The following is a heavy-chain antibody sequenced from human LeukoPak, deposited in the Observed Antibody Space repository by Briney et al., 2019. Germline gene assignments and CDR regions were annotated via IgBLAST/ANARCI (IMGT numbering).Heavy chain of an antibody. J-gene: IGHJ5*02. CDR1: GGSISSSSYY. CDR3: ARPRTSSSEGNWFDP. V-gene: IGHV4-39*01. D-gene: IGHD6-13*01. CDR2: IYYSGST. Sequence: PSETLSLTCTVSGGSISSSSYYWGWIRQPPGKGLEWIGSIYYSGSTYYNPSLKSRVTISVDTSKNQFSLKLSSVTAADTAVYYCARPRTSSSEGNWFDPWGQGTLVTVSS.